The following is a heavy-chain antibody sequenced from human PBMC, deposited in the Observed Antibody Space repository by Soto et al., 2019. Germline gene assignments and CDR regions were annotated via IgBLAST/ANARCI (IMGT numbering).Heavy chain of an antibody. V-gene: IGHV6-1*01. CDR1: GDSVSSNSAA. CDR3: AREVAARLDYYYYGMDV. Sequence: SQTLSLTCAISGDSVSSNSAAWNWIRQSPSRGLEWLGRTYYRSKWYNDYAVSVKSRITINPDTSKNQFSLQLNSVTPEDTAVYYCAREVAARLDYYYYGMDVWGQGTTVPSP. CDR2: TYYRSKWYN. J-gene: IGHJ6*02. D-gene: IGHD6-6*01.